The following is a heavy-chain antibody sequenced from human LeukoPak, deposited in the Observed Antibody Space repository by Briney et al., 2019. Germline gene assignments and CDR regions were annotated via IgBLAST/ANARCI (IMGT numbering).Heavy chain of an antibody. Sequence: GGSLSLSCAASGFTFSSYEMNWVRQAPGKGLEWVSYISSSGSTIYYADSVKGRFTISRDNSKNTLYLQMNSLRAEDTAVYYCAKSWVDSSGYYWGQGTLVTVSS. CDR3: AKSWVDSSGYY. V-gene: IGHV3-48*03. CDR1: GFTFSSYE. J-gene: IGHJ4*02. D-gene: IGHD3-22*01. CDR2: ISSSGSTI.